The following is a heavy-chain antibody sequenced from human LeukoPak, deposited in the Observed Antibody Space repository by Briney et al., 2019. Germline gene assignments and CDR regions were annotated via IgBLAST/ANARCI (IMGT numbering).Heavy chain of an antibody. Sequence: PSETLSLTCTVSGGSISSYYWSWIRQPPGKGLEWIGYIYYSGSTNYNPSLKSRVTISVDTSKNQFSLKLSSVTAADTAVYFCSTGRAYLRYWGQGTLVTVSS. CDR3: STGRAYLRY. CDR2: IYYSGST. V-gene: IGHV4-59*12. D-gene: IGHD3-10*01. J-gene: IGHJ4*02. CDR1: GGSISSYY.